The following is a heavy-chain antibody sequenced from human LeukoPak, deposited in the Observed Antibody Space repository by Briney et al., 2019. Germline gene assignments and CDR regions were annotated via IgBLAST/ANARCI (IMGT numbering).Heavy chain of an antibody. J-gene: IGHJ4*02. CDR2: IYWDDVK. V-gene: IGHV2-5*02. CDR1: GFSLRTSGGA. D-gene: IGHD1-26*01. Sequence: SGPTLVQPTQPLTLTCTFSGFSLRTSGGAVGWIRQPPGKALEWLALIYWDDVKRYSPSLMGRLTITKDTSKNQVVLTMTNMDPVDTATYYCAHRRGAPGYFDYWGQGTLVTVSS. CDR3: AHRRGAPGYFDY.